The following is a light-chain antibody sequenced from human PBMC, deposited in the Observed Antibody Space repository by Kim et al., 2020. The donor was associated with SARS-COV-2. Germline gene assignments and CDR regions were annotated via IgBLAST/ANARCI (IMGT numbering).Light chain of an antibody. V-gene: IGLV3-21*04. J-gene: IGLJ1*01. CDR3: QIWDSGSDHPYV. Sequence: VTWYQLKPGRTHKLALFFANARPSGILDRFSGSYSGDTATLTIARVEAGDEADYFCQIWDSGSDHPYVFGPGTKVTVL. CDR2: FAN.